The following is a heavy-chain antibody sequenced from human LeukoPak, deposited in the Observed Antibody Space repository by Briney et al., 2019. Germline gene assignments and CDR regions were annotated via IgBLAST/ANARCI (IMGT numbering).Heavy chain of an antibody. V-gene: IGHV4-39*07. Sequence: SETLSLTCTVSGGSISSSSYYWGWIRQPPGKGLEWIGSIYYSGSTYYNPSLKSRVTISVDTSKNQFSLKLSSVTAADTAVYYCARHQRSVYYYDSSGYPDYWGQGTLVTVSS. CDR2: IYYSGST. J-gene: IGHJ4*02. CDR1: GGSISSSSYY. CDR3: ARHQRSVYYYDSSGYPDY. D-gene: IGHD3-22*01.